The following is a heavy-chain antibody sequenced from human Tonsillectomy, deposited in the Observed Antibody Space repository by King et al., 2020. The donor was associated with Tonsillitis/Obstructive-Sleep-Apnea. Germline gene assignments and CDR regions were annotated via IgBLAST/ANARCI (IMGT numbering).Heavy chain of an antibody. J-gene: IGHJ5*02. CDR1: GGSISSYP. Sequence: QLQESGPGLVKPSETLSLTCTVSGGSISSYPWSWIRQPPGKGLEWIGHRFYSGSTSYNPSLRSRVTMAVDTSENQFSLNLNSVTAADTAIYYCARGGIEYSGSFWFDPWGQGTLVTVSS. CDR3: ARGGIEYSGSFWFDP. CDR2: RFYSGST. D-gene: IGHD6-6*01. V-gene: IGHV4-59*13.